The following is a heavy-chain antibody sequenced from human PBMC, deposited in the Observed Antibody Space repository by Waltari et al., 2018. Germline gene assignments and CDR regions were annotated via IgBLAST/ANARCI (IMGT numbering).Heavy chain of an antibody. Sequence: GKGLEWVAVIWYDGSKKYYADSVKGRFTISRDNSKNTLYLQMNSLRAEDTAVYYCAKDRSYYYDSSGYGVWGQGTLVTVSS. CDR2: IWYDGSKK. V-gene: IGHV3-33*06. J-gene: IGHJ4*02. D-gene: IGHD3-22*01. CDR3: AKDRSYYYDSSGYGV.